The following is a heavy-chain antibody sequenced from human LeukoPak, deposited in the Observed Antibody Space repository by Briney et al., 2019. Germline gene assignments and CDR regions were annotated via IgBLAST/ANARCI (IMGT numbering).Heavy chain of an antibody. CDR1: GYTFTSYY. CDR2: INPSGGSS. CDR3: ARAATYCGGDCYLDH. V-gene: IGHV1-46*01. J-gene: IGHJ4*02. Sequence: ASVKVSCKASGYTFTSYYMHWVRQAPGQGLEWMGIINPSGGSSSYAQKFQGRVTMTRDTSTSTVYMELSSLRSEDTAVYYCARAATYCGGDCYLDHWGQGTLVTVSS. D-gene: IGHD2-21*01.